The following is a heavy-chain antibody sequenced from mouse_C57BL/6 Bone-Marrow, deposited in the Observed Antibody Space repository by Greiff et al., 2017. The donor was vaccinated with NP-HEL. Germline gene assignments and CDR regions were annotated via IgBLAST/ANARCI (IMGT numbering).Heavy chain of an antibody. CDR2: ISSGSSTI. J-gene: IGHJ4*01. Sequence: EVQLVESGGGLVKPGGSLKLSCAASGFTFSDYGMHWVRQAPEKGLEWVAYISSGSSTIYYADTVKGRFTISRDTAKNTLFLQMTSLRSEDTAMYYCARRGYYGSRNYAMDYWGQGTSVTVSS. D-gene: IGHD1-1*01. CDR3: ARRGYYGSRNYAMDY. CDR1: GFTFSDYG. V-gene: IGHV5-17*01.